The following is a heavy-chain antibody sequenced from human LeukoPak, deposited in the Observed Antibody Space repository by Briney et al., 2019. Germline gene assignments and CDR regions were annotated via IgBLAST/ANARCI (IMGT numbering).Heavy chain of an antibody. D-gene: IGHD1-20*01. V-gene: IGHV4-34*01. J-gene: IGHJ4*02. CDR1: GGSFSGYY. CDR2: INHSGST. Sequence: PSETLSLTCAVYGGSFSGYYWSWIRQPPGKGLEWIGEINHSGSTNYNPSLKSRVTMSVDTSKNQFSLKLSSVTAADTAVYYCARYNWNGLDYWGQGTLVTVSS. CDR3: ARYNWNGLDY.